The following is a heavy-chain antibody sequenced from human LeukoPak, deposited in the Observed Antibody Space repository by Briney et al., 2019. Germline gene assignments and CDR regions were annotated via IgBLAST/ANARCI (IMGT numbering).Heavy chain of an antibody. CDR3: ARGEMATTYFDY. CDR2: IYHSGST. V-gene: IGHV4-30-2*01. Sequence: PSETLSLTCAVSGGSISSGGYSWSWIRQPPGKGLEWIGYIYHSGSTYYNPSLKSRVTISADRSKNQFSLKLSSVTAADTAVYYCARGEMATTYFDYWGQGTLVTVSS. J-gene: IGHJ4*02. CDR1: GGSISSGGYS. D-gene: IGHD5-24*01.